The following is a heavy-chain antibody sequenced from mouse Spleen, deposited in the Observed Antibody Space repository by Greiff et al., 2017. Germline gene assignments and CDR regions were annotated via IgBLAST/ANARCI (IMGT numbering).Heavy chain of an antibody. CDR1: GYTFTSYT. Sequence: QVQLQQSGAELARPGASVKMSCKASGYTFTSYTMHWVKQRPGQGLEWIGYINPSSGYTKYNQKFKDKATLTADKSSSTAYMQLSSLTSEDSAVYYCARATYYGSPLDYWGQGTTLTVSS. J-gene: IGHJ2*01. CDR2: INPSSGYT. D-gene: IGHD1-1*01. CDR3: ARATYYGSPLDY. V-gene: IGHV1-4*01.